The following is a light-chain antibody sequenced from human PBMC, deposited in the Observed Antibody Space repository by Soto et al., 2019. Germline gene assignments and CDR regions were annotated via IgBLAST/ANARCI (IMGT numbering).Light chain of an antibody. Sequence: EIVLTQSPGTLSLSPGERATLSCRASQSVSSNYLAWYQKKPGQAPRLLIDGASSRATGIPDRFSGSGSGTDFTLTISRLEPEDFAVYYCQQYGSSPWTFGQGTKVEIK. CDR3: QQYGSSPWT. CDR2: GAS. V-gene: IGKV3-20*01. J-gene: IGKJ1*01. CDR1: QSVSSNY.